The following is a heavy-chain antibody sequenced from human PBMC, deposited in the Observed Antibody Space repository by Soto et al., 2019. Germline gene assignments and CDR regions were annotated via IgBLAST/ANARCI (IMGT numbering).Heavy chain of an antibody. Sequence: WEALTLSCAASGFTFSSYWMHWVRQPPGKGLVWVSRMNEDGGTTDYADSVKGRFTISRDNAKNTLYLQMNSLRVEETAVYYCASDLSGRADVWGQGTTVTVSS. J-gene: IGHJ6*02. V-gene: IGHV3-74*01. CDR3: ASDLSGRADV. D-gene: IGHD3-10*01. CDR1: GFTFSSYW. CDR2: MNEDGGTT.